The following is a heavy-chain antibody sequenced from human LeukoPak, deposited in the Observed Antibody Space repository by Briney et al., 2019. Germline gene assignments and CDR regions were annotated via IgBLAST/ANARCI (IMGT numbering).Heavy chain of an antibody. CDR3: SSRPRNRIAVACTYYYYYMDL. D-gene: IGHD6-19*01. CDR2: MNPNSGNT. V-gene: IGHV1-8*03. CDR1: GYTFTSYD. Sequence: ASVKVSCKASGYTFTSYDINWVRQATGQGLEWMGWMNPNSGNTGYAQKFQGRVTITRNTSISTAYMELSSLRSEATAVYYCSSRPRNRIAVACTYYYYYMDLWGKGTRVSVSS. J-gene: IGHJ6*03.